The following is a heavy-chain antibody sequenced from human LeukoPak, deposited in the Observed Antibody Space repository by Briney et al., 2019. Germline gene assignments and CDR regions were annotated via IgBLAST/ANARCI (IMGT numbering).Heavy chain of an antibody. D-gene: IGHD2-2*01. V-gene: IGHV3-21*01. CDR2: ISSSSSYV. CDR1: GFTFSSYS. CDR3: ARVLGYCSSTNCPTGVYYYYGMDV. J-gene: IGHJ6*02. Sequence: PGGSLRLSCAASGFTFSSYSMNWVRQAPGKGLEWVSSISSSSSYVYYADSVKGRFTISRDNAKNSLYLQMNSLRAEDTAVYYCARVLGYCSSTNCPTGVYYYYGMDVWGQGTTVTVSS.